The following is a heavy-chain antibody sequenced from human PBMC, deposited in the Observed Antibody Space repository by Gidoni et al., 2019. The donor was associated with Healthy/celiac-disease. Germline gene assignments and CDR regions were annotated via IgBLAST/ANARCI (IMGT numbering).Heavy chain of an antibody. D-gene: IGHD2-2*01. CDR2: RWSDGSNR. CDR1: GFPFSSYG. Sequence: QVQLVESGGGVVQPGRSRSLSCAASGFPFSSYGMDWSRRAPGKGLGWLAVRWSDGSNRCYADSVKGRFTISRDNSKPTLYLPMTSLIAEDTAVYYCPRDSHCSSTSCYAGDYYYYYMDVWGKGTTVTVSS. J-gene: IGHJ6*03. V-gene: IGHV3-33*01. CDR3: PRDSHCSSTSCYAGDYYYYYMDV.